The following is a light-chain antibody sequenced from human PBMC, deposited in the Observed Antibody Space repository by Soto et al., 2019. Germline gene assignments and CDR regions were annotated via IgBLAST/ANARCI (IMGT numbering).Light chain of an antibody. J-gene: IGLJ3*02. V-gene: IGLV3-21*02. CDR2: DDS. CDR3: QVWDSSSEHVA. Sequence: SSELTQPPSVSVAPGQTARITCGGNNIGSKSVNWYRQTPGQAPVLVVYDDSDRPSGIPERFSGSNSGNTATLTISRVEAGDEADYYCQVWDSSSEHVAFGGGTKLTVL. CDR1: NIGSKS.